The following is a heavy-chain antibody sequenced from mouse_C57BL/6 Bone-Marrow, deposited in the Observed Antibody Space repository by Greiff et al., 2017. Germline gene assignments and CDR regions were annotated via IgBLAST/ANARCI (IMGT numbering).Heavy chain of an antibody. CDR2: IDPEDGDT. CDR3: TSIGVITTVVATDYAMDY. CDR1: GFNIKDYY. V-gene: IGHV14-4*01. D-gene: IGHD1-1*01. Sequence: EVLLVESGAELVRPGASVKLSCTASGFNIKDYYMHWVKQRPEQGLEWIGWIDPEDGDTEYASKFQGKATITADTSSNTAYLQLSSLTSEDTAVYYWTSIGVITTVVATDYAMDYWGQGTSVTVSS. J-gene: IGHJ4*01.